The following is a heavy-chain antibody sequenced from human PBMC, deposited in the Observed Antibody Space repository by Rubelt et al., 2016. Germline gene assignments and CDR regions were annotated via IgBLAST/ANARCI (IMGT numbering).Heavy chain of an antibody. Sequence: QVQLQESGPGLVKPSETLSLTCSVSGGSISNSLYYWGWIRQSPGMRLEWIGYIYYSGSTIYDPSLKSRVTISLDTSKNPFSRKRSSVTAADTAVYYCARGYCSSTSCYFDYWGQGTLVTVSS. CDR3: ARGYCSSTSCYFDY. CDR2: IYYSGST. CDR1: GGSISNSLYY. J-gene: IGHJ4*02. D-gene: IGHD2-2*01. V-gene: IGHV4-61*05.